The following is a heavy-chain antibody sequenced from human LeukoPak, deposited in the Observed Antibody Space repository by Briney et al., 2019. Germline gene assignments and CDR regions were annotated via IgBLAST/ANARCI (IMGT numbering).Heavy chain of an antibody. CDR3: ARGFNDFWSGSQLEY. CDR1: GFIFGGHA. CDR2: ISYDGGKT. J-gene: IGHJ4*02. D-gene: IGHD3-3*01. Sequence: PGGSLRLSCAASGFIFGGHAMPWVRQAPGKGLQWLAVISYDGGKTYYADSVEGRFTISRDNSKSTVYLEINSLRSEDTAIYYCARGFNDFWSGSQLEYWGQGTLVTVSS. V-gene: IGHV3-30-3*01.